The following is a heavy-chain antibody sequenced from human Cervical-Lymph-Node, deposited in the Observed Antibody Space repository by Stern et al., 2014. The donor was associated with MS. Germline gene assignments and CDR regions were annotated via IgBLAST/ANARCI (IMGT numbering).Heavy chain of an antibody. Sequence: QVTLRESGPTLVKPTQTLTLTCTFSGFSLSTSGVGVGWIRQPQGKALEWLAFIYWDDSTRYSPSLKNRLTITKDTSKNQVVLTMNNMDPVDTATFYCATHAPGVVPAALDYWGQGTLVTVS. V-gene: IGHV2-5*02. CDR3: ATHAPGVVPAALDY. D-gene: IGHD2-2*01. CDR1: GFSLSTSGVG. CDR2: IYWDDST. J-gene: IGHJ4*02.